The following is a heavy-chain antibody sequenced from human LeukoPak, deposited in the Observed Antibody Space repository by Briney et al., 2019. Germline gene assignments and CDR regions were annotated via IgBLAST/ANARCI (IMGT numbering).Heavy chain of an antibody. Sequence: GESLKISCKGSGYSFTSYWIVWVRQMPGKGLEWMGIIYPGDSDTRYSPSFQGQVTISADKSISTAYLQWSSLKASDTAMYYCARQSGYCSGGSCYNWFDTWGQGTLVTVSS. CDR3: ARQSGYCSGGSCYNWFDT. J-gene: IGHJ5*02. D-gene: IGHD2-15*01. CDR2: IYPGDSDT. CDR1: GYSFTSYW. V-gene: IGHV5-51*01.